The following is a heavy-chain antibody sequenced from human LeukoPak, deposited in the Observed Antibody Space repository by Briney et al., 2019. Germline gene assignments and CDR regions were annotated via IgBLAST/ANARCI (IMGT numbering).Heavy chain of an antibody. J-gene: IGHJ3*02. D-gene: IGHD1-26*01. CDR1: GLTFSFYW. CDR2: IKQDGSDK. V-gene: IGHV3-7*04. CDR3: ARGSGSFDI. Sequence: PGGSLRLSCAASGLTFSFYWMNWVRPAPGKGLEWVANIKQDGSDKYYVDSVKGRFTISRDNAKNSLYLQMNSLRAEDTAVYYCARGSGSFDIWGQGTMVTVSS.